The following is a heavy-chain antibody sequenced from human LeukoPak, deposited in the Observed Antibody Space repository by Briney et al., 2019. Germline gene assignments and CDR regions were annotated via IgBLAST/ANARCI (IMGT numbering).Heavy chain of an antibody. J-gene: IGHJ5*02. V-gene: IGHV3-74*01. CDR1: GFTLSSGSW. CDR3: AKSDWFDP. CDR2: LRSNGSDT. Sequence: GGSLRLSCAASGFTLSSGSWMHWVRQVPGKGLVWVSRLRSNGSDTTYADSVKGRFTISADNAKNTLYLQMNSLRDDDTAVYYCAKSDWFDPWGQGTLVTVSS.